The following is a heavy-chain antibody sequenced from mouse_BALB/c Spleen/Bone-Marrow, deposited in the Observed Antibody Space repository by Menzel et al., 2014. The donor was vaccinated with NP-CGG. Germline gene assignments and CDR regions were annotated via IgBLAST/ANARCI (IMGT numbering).Heavy chain of an antibody. J-gene: IGHJ2*01. V-gene: IGHV1-53*01. CDR3: SLLGDY. CDR2: INPYNGGT. Sequence: VQLQQSGAELVKPGASVKLSCKASGYTFTRYYMYWVKQRPGQGLEWIGGINPYNGGTHFNEKFKSKATLTVDKSSSXAFMQLNSLTSEDSAVYYCSLLGDYWGQGTTLTVSS. D-gene: IGHD1-1*01. CDR1: GYTFTRYY.